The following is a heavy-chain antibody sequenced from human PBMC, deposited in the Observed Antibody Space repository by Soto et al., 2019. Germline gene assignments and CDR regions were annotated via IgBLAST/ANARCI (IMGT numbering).Heavy chain of an antibody. CDR2: INAGNGNT. V-gene: IGHV1-3*01. CDR1: GYTFTSYA. J-gene: IGHJ4*02. CDR3: ARTYYGSGSSVDY. Sequence: ASVKVSCKASGYTFTSYARQWVRQAPGQRLEWMGWINAGNGNTKYSQRFQGRVTITRDTSASTAYMELSSLRSEDTAVYYCARTYYGSGSSVDYWGQGTLVTVSS. D-gene: IGHD3-10*01.